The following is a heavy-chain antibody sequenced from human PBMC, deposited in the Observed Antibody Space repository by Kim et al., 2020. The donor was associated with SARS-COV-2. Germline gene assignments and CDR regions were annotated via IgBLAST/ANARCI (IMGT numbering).Heavy chain of an antibody. D-gene: IGHD3-10*01. CDR1: GGSISSGGYY. CDR3: ARDSPFGPGPVDNYYGM. V-gene: IGHV4-31*03. Sequence: SQTLSLTCTVSGGSISSGGYYWSWIRQHPGKGLEWIGYIFYSGRTYYNPSLKSRATISIDTSKNQFFLNLGSMTAADTAVYYCARDSPFGPGPVDNYYGM. CDR2: IFYSGRT. J-gene: IGHJ6*01.